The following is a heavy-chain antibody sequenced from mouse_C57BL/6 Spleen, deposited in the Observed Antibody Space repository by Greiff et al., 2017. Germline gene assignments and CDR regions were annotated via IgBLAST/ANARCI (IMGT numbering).Heavy chain of an antibody. Sequence: LQESGAELVKPGASVKLSCKASGYTFTEYTIHWVKQRSGKGLEWIGWFYPGSGSIKYNEKFKDKATVTADKSSSTVYMELSRLTTEDSAVDFCARHEDYFDYWGQGTTLTVSS. CDR3: ARHEDYFDY. CDR2: FYPGSGSI. J-gene: IGHJ2*01. V-gene: IGHV1-62-2*01. CDR1: GYTFTEYT.